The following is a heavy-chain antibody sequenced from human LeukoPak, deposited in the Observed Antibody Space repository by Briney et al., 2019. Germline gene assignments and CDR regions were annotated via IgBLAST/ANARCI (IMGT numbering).Heavy chain of an antibody. J-gene: IGHJ5*02. CDR1: GYTFTGYY. CDR3: ARGVGYCSSTSCYAYNWFDP. Sequence: ASVKVSCKASGYTFTGYYMHWVRQAPGQGLEWMGRINPNSGGTNYAQKFQGRVTITRDTSASTAYMELSSLRSEDTAVYYCARGVGYCSSTSCYAYNWFDPWGQGTLVTVSS. CDR2: INPNSGGT. V-gene: IGHV1-2*06. D-gene: IGHD2-2*01.